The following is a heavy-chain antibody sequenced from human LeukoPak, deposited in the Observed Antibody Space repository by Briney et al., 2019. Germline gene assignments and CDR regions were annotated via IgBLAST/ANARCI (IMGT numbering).Heavy chain of an antibody. V-gene: IGHV4-39*07. CDR3: ARVVAAAGNNWFDP. Sequence: SSETLSLTCTVSGGSISSSSYYWGWIRQPPGKGLEWIGSIYYSGSTYYNPSLKSRVTISVDTSKKQFSLKLNSVTAADTALYYCARVVAAAGNNWFDPWGQGTLVTVSS. D-gene: IGHD6-13*01. CDR2: IYYSGST. J-gene: IGHJ5*02. CDR1: GGSISSSSYY.